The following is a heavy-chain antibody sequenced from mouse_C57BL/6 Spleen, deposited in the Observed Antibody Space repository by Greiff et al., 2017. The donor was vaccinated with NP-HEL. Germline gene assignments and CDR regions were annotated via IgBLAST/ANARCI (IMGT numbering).Heavy chain of an antibody. J-gene: IGHJ3*01. CDR2: IRNKANGYTT. V-gene: IGHV7-3*01. D-gene: IGHD2-4*01. CDR1: GFTFTDYY. CDR3: ARSLLYEYAWFAY. Sequence: EVKLMESGGGLVQPGGSLSLSCAASGFTFTDYYMSWVRQPPGKALEWLGFIRNKANGYTTEYSASVKGRFTISRDNSQSILYLQKNALRAEDSATYYCARSLLYEYAWFAYWGQGTLGTVSA.